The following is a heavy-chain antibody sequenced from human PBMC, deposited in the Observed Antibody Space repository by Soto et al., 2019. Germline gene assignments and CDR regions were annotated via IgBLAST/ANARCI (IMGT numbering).Heavy chain of an antibody. CDR1: GGSFSGYY. V-gene: IGHV4-34*01. J-gene: IGHJ4*02. CDR3: AGSGVGAFDY. CDR2: INHSGST. D-gene: IGHD3-10*01. Sequence: QVQLQQWGAGLLKPSETLSLTCAVYGGSFSGYYWSWIRQPPGKGLEWIGEINHSGSTNYNPSLKRRVTISVDTSKNQFSLKLSSVTAADTAVYYCAGSGVGAFDYWGQGTLVTVSS.